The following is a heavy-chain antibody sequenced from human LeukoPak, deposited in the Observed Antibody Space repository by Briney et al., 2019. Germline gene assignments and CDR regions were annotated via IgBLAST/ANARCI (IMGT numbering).Heavy chain of an antibody. CDR3: AREGYYYGSGSYQYYGMDV. D-gene: IGHD3-10*01. Sequence: GGSLGPSCAASGFTFSSYEMNWVRQAPGKGLEWVSYISSSGSTIYYADSVKGRFTISRDNAKNSLYLQMNSLRAEDTAVYYCAREGYYYGSGSYQYYGMDVWGQGTTVTVSS. CDR2: ISSSGSTI. V-gene: IGHV3-48*03. J-gene: IGHJ6*02. CDR1: GFTFSSYE.